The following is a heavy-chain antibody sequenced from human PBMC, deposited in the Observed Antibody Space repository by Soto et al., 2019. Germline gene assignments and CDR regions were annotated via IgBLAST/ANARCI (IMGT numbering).Heavy chain of an antibody. CDR1: GGSISSSSYY. D-gene: IGHD2-8*01. V-gene: IGHV4-39*02. J-gene: IGHJ1*01. CDR2: IYYSGST. Sequence: SETLSLTCTVSGGSISSSSYYWGWIRQPPGKGLECIGSIYYSGSTYYNPSLKSRVTISVDTSKNQFSLKLSSVTAADTAVYYCAREDIGLMVYAFQHWGQGTRVTVSX. CDR3: AREDIGLMVYAFQH.